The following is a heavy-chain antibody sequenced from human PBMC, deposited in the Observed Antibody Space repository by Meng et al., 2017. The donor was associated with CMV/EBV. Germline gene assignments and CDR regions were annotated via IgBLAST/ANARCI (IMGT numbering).Heavy chain of an antibody. Sequence: GESLKIPCAASGFTFSSYGKHWVRQASGKGLEGVAFIRYDGSNKYYADSVKGRFTISRANSKNTLYLQMNSLRAEDTAVYYCAKDGTIFGAYYYYGMDVWGQGTTVTVSS. V-gene: IGHV3-30*02. J-gene: IGHJ6*02. CDR3: AKDGTIFGAYYYYGMDV. D-gene: IGHD3-3*01. CDR2: IRYDGSNK. CDR1: GFTFSSYG.